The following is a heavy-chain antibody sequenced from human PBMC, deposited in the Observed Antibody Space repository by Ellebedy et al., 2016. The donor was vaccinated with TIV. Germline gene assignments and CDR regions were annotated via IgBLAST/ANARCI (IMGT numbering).Heavy chain of an antibody. J-gene: IGHJ4*02. V-gene: IGHV3-11*04. CDR2: IRSTGSDK. Sequence: PSETLSLTCTVSGVSISSSTYYWGWIRQSPGKGLEWVSSIRSTGSDKYYAESVKGRFTISRDNAQDTLFLQMNSLRAEDTAVYFCSRGWSTPDSWGQGTLVIVSS. D-gene: IGHD2-15*01. CDR3: SRGWSTPDS. CDR1: GVSISSSTYY.